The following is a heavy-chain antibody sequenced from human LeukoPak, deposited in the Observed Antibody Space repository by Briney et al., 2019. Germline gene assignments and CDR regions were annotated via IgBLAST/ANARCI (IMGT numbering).Heavy chain of an antibody. CDR1: GGTFSSYA. Sequence: SVKVSCKASGGTFSSYATSWVRQAPGQGLEWMGGIIPIFGTANYAQKFQGRVTITADESTSTAYMELSSLRSEDTAVYYCARVKDYGGNSVGFDYWGQGTLVTVSS. V-gene: IGHV1-69*13. D-gene: IGHD4-23*01. J-gene: IGHJ4*02. CDR3: ARVKDYGGNSVGFDY. CDR2: IIPIFGTA.